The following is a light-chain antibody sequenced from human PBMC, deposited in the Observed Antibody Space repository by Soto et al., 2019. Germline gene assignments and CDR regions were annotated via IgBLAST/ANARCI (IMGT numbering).Light chain of an antibody. V-gene: IGKV3-15*01. CDR2: DAS. CDR1: QSVSSN. CDR3: QQYNNWPLWT. Sequence: EIVMTQSPATLSVSPWERATLSGRASQSVSSNLAWYQQKPGQAPRLLFYDASTRATGIPARFSGSGSGTEFTLTISSLQSEDVAVYYCQQYNNWPLWTFGQGTKVDIK. J-gene: IGKJ1*01.